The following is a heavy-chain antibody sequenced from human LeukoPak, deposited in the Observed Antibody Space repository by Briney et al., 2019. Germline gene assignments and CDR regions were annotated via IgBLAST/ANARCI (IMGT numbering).Heavy chain of an antibody. Sequence: GGSLRLSCVTSGFSFSTYGMNWVRQAPGKGLVWVSRIKSDGSTNYADSVKGRFTISRDNAKNTVSLQMNSLRAEDTGVYYCARAPSEIGGYYPEYFRHWGQGTLVTVSS. CDR2: IKSDGST. J-gene: IGHJ1*01. CDR3: ARAPSEIGGYYPEYFRH. V-gene: IGHV3-74*01. CDR1: GFSFSTYG. D-gene: IGHD3-22*01.